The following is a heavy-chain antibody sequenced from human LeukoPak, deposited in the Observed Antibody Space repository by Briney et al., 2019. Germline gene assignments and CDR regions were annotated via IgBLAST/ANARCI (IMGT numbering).Heavy chain of an antibody. Sequence: SETLSLTCTVSGGSISSYYWSWIRQPPGKGLEWIGYIHYSGGITYYNPSLKSRVTTSVDTSKNQFSLKLSSVTAADTVVYYCARHQPIGSEFDYWGQGTLVTVSS. CDR3: ARHQPIGSEFDY. CDR1: GGSISSYY. J-gene: IGHJ4*02. D-gene: IGHD2-15*01. V-gene: IGHV4-59*08. CDR2: IHYSGGIT.